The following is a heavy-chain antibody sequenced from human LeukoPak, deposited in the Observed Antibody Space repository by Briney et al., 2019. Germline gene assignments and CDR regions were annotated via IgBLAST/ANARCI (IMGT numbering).Heavy chain of an antibody. V-gene: IGHV1-2*02. CDR3: ARGAAAAGTEPDY. Sequence: ASVKVSCKASGYTFTGYYLHWVRQAPGQGREWMGWINPNSGGTDYAQKFQGRVTMTRDTSITTAYMELNKLTSDDTAVYYCARGAAAAGTEPDYWGQGTLVTVSS. CDR2: INPNSGGT. J-gene: IGHJ4*02. D-gene: IGHD6-13*01. CDR1: GYTFTGYY.